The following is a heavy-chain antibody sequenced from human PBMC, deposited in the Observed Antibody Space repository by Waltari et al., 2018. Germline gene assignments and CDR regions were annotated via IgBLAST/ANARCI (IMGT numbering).Heavy chain of an antibody. CDR2: ITAANGYT. Sequence: QVQLVQSGAEVKRPGASVKVSCKASGYSFTTYLIHWLRMAPGQRLEWMGWITAANGYTKYSQEFQDRVTITRDTSANTAYMELNSLRSEDMAVYYCAKGFTIFGVVTRPDAFDVWGQGTMVTVS. J-gene: IGHJ3*01. V-gene: IGHV1-3*03. D-gene: IGHD3-3*01. CDR1: GYSFTTYL. CDR3: AKGFTIFGVVTRPDAFDV.